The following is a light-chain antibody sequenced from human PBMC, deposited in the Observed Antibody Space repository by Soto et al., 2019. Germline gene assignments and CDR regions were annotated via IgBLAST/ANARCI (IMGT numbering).Light chain of an antibody. V-gene: IGLV2-23*01. CDR3: CSYAGSSTSWV. Sequence: QSVLTQPASVSGSPGQSITISCTGTISDVGSYDLVSWYQQHPGKAPKLMIYECSQRPSGVSSRFSGSKSGNTASLTISGLQAEDEADYYCCSYAGSSTSWVFGGGTKLTVL. CDR1: ISDVGSYDL. CDR2: ECS. J-gene: IGLJ3*02.